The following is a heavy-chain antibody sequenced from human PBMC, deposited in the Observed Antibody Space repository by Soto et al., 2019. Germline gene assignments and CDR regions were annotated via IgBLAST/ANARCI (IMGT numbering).Heavy chain of an antibody. Sequence: SVKVSCKASGGTFSSYAISWVRQAPGQGLEWMGGIIPIFGTANYAQKFQGRVTITADESTSTAYMELSSLRSDDTAVYYCARGQLDYSKEVRYYGMDVWGQGTTVTVSS. CDR3: ARGQLDYSKEVRYYGMDV. J-gene: IGHJ6*02. V-gene: IGHV1-69*13. D-gene: IGHD4-4*01. CDR2: IIPIFGTA. CDR1: GGTFSSYA.